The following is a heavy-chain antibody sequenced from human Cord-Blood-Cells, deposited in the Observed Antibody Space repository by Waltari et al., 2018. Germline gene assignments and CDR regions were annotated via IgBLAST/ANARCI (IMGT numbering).Heavy chain of an antibody. CDR3: AGYTYDFWSGYYDY. Sequence: QVQLVESGGGVVQPGRSLRLSCAASGFTFSSYGMHWVRQAPGKGLEWGAVISYDGSNKYYADAVKGRFTISRDNSKNTLYLQMNSLRAEDTAVYYCAGYTYDFWSGYYDYWGQGTLVTVSS. CDR1: GFTFSSYG. J-gene: IGHJ4*02. D-gene: IGHD3-3*01. V-gene: IGHV3-30*03. CDR2: ISYDGSNK.